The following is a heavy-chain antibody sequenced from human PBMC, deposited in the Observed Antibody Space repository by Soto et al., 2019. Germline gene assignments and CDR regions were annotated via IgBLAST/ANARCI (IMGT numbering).Heavy chain of an antibody. CDR1: GFTFSTCA. D-gene: IGHD1-26*01. CDR3: AKDDIVGATTIIHYYGMDV. V-gene: IGHV3-23*01. Sequence: LRLSCPATGFTFSTCAMNWVRQPPGKGLEWVSTISGSGSTTYYADSVKGRFTISRDNFKNTLYLQMNSLRAEDTAVYYCAKDDIVGATTIIHYYGMDVWGQGTTVTVSS. J-gene: IGHJ6*02. CDR2: ISGSGSTT.